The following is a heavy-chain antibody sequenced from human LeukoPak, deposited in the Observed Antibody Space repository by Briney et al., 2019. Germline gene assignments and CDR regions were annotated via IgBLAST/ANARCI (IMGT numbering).Heavy chain of an antibody. CDR3: ARDSYYYGSGSYSLDY. Sequence: PSETLSLTCTVSGGSISSYYWSWIRQPAGKGLEWIGRIYTSGSTNYNPSLKSRVTMSVDTSKNQFSLKLSSVTAADTAVYYCARDSYYYGSGSYSLDYWGQGTLVTVSS. CDR1: GGSISSYY. D-gene: IGHD3-10*01. CDR2: IYTSGST. V-gene: IGHV4-4*07. J-gene: IGHJ4*02.